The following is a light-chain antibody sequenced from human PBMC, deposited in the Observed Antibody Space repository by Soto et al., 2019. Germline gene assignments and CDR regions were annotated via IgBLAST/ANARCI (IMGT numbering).Light chain of an antibody. J-gene: IGLJ1*01. Sequence: QSALTQPASVSGSPGQSITISCTGTSSDIGGYNFVSWYQHHPGRAPKLMIYEVSNRPSGVSNRFSGSKSGDTASLTISGLQSEDEADYYFTSYRTTTTLLYVFGPGTKLTVL. CDR2: EVS. V-gene: IGLV2-14*01. CDR3: TSYRTTTTLLYV. CDR1: SSDIGGYNF.